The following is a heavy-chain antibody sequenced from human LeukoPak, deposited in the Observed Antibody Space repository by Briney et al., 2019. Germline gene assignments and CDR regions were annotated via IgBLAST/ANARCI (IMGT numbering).Heavy chain of an antibody. CDR1: GGSISSYY. CDR3: ARDQSSGGSCYAY. V-gene: IGHV4-59*01. D-gene: IGHD2-15*01. J-gene: IGHJ4*02. Sequence: NPSETLSLTCTVSGGSISSYYWSWIRQPPGKGLEWIGYIYYSGSTNYNPSLKSRVTISVDTSKNQFSLKLSSVTAADTAVYYCARDQSSGGSCYAYWGQGTLVTVSS. CDR2: IYYSGST.